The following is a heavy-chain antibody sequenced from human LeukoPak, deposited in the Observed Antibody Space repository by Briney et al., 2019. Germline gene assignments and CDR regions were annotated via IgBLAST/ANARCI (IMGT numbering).Heavy chain of an antibody. V-gene: IGHV4-38-2*02. CDR2: IYYSGST. Sequence: SETLSLTCTVSGYSISSGYYWGWIRQPPGKGLEWIGSIYYSGSTYYNPSLKRRVTISVDTSKNQFSLKLSSVTAADTAVYYCASLYDSRPFDYWGQGTLVTVSS. D-gene: IGHD3-22*01. J-gene: IGHJ4*02. CDR1: GYSISSGYY. CDR3: ASLYDSRPFDY.